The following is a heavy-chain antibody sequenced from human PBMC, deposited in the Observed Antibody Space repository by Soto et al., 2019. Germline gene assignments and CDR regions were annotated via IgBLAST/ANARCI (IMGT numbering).Heavy chain of an antibody. V-gene: IGHV3-23*01. CDR1: GFTFSSYA. J-gene: IGHJ4*02. CDR3: ARVRFGELV. D-gene: IGHD3-10*01. Sequence: EVQLLEAGGGLVQPGGSLRLSCAASGFTFSSYAMSWVLHAPGKGLEWVSIIGVGGGDRYYPESVKGRFTISRDNSRDTLYLERNSLRDEDTAVYYCARVRFGELVWGQGTLVTVS. CDR2: IGVGGGDR.